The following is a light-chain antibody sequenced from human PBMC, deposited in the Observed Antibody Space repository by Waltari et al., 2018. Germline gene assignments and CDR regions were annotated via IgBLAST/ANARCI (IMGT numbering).Light chain of an antibody. V-gene: IGKV3-15*01. CDR1: QPVYGE. CDR3: QQYYNWPLT. J-gene: IGKJ4*01. CDR2: GAS. Sequence: ETVMAQSPGTLSVSPGDRVTLSGRASQPVYGELAWYQQKSGQTPRLLNYGASTRGTSIPARFSGGGSGTEFTLTISSRQSEDFGVYYCQQYYNWPLTFGGGTKVGIK.